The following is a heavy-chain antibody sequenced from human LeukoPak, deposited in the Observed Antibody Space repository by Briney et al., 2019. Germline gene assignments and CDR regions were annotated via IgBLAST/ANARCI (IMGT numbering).Heavy chain of an antibody. D-gene: IGHD6-19*01. V-gene: IGHV3-20*04. CDR3: ARGSVAGTRNNWFDP. J-gene: IGHJ5*02. CDR2: INWNGGST. CDR1: GFTFDDYG. Sequence: GGSLRLSCAASGFTFDDYGMSWVRQAPGKGLEWVSGINWNGGSTGYADPVKGRFTISRDNAKNSLYLQMNSLSAEDTALYYCARGSVAGTRNNWFDPWGQGTLVTVSS.